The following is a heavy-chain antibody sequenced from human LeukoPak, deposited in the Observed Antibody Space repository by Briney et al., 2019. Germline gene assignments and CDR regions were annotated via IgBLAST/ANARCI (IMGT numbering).Heavy chain of an antibody. CDR3: ARIFGSGSPRPKSHGMDV. J-gene: IGHJ6*02. D-gene: IGHD3-10*01. CDR2: ISDNAYYR. Sequence: GGSLRLSCAASGFSFSSYSLNWVRQAPGKGLEWVSAISDNAYYRYYTDSVKGRFTVSRGSATSSLYLQMNSLRAEDTAVYYCARIFGSGSPRPKSHGMDVWGQGTTVIVSS. V-gene: IGHV3-21*01. CDR1: GFSFSSYS.